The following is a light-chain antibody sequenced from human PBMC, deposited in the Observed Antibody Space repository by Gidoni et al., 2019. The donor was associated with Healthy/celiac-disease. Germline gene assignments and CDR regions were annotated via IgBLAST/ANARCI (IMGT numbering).Light chain of an antibody. CDR3: QQYDNLPLT. CDR1: QDISNY. J-gene: IGKJ4*01. V-gene: IGKV1-33*01. CDR2: DAS. Sequence: DLQMTQSPSSLSASVGDRVTITCQASQDISNYLYWYQQKAGKAPKLLIYDASNLETGVPSRYSGSGSGTDFTFTISSLQPEDIATYYCQQYDNLPLTFGGGTKVEIK.